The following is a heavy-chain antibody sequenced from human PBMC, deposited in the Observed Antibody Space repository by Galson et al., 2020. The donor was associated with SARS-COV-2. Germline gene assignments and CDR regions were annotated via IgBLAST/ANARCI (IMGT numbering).Heavy chain of an antibody. Sequence: ETSETLSLTCTVSGDSISSSSYYWGWIRQPPGKGLEWIASIYYSGSTYYNPSLKSRVTISVDTSTNQFSLKLSSVTAADTAVYYCARRSECSSNHCNTGFDYWGQGTLVTVSS. CDR2: IYYSGST. D-gene: IGHD2-2*01. CDR3: ARRSECSSNHCNTGFDY. V-gene: IGHV4-39*01. CDR1: GDSISSSSYY. J-gene: IGHJ4*02.